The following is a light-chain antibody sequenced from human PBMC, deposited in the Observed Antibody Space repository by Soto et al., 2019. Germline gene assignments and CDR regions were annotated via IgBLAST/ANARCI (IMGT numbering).Light chain of an antibody. V-gene: IGKV1-5*01. Sequence: DIQMTQSPSTLSASVGDRAPITCRASQTISTWLAWYQHKPGKAPNLLIYDASTLMSGVPSRFSGSGSGTEFTLTISSLQPGDFATYYCQQSETYPLTFGQGTRLEIK. CDR1: QTISTW. CDR3: QQSETYPLT. J-gene: IGKJ5*01. CDR2: DAS.